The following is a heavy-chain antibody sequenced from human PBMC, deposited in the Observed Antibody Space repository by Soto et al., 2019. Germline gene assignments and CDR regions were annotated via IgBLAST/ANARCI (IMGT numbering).Heavy chain of an antibody. CDR1: GFTFSSYA. CDR3: AKEETVLVNYYYYYGMDV. J-gene: IGHJ6*02. D-gene: IGHD4-17*01. Sequence: EVQLLESGGGLVQPGGSLRLSCAASGFTFSSYAMSWVRQGPGMGLEWVSVISGSGYATYYADSVKGRFTVSRDNSNNTVYLQMNSLRAEDTAIYYCAKEETVLVNYYYYYGMDVWGQGTTVTVSS. CDR2: ISGSGYAT. V-gene: IGHV3-23*01.